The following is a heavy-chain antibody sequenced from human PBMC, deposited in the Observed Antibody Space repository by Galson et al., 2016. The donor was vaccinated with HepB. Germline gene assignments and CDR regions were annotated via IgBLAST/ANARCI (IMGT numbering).Heavy chain of an antibody. V-gene: IGHV4-59*01. Sequence: SETLSLTCTVSGGSFTSYFWTWIRQSPGRGLEWIAHIHYSGSTNYNPSLKSRVTISVAPSKNQFSLELRSVTAADTAVYYCARAPMVGGVRFGEWGQGTLVTVSS. CDR3: ARAPMVGGVRFGE. CDR2: IHYSGST. D-gene: IGHD3-10*01. CDR1: GGSFTSYF. J-gene: IGHJ4*02.